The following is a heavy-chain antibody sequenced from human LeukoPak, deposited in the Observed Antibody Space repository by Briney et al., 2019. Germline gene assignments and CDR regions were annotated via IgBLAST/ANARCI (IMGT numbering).Heavy chain of an antibody. CDR1: GGSFSGYY. D-gene: IGHD6-6*01. V-gene: IGHV4-34*01. J-gene: IGHJ4*02. Sequence: SETLSLTCAVYGGSFSGYYWSWIRQPPGKGLEWIGEINHSGSTNYNPSLKSRVTISVDTSKNQFSLKLSSVTAADTAVYYCARGSSSSGIDYWGQGTLVTVSS. CDR2: INHSGST. CDR3: ARGSSSSGIDY.